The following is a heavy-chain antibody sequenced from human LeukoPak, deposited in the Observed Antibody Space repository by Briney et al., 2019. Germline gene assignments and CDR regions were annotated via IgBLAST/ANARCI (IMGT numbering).Heavy chain of an antibody. Sequence: GGSLRLSCAASGFTVSSNYMSWVRQAPGKGLEWVSVIYSGGSTYYADSVKGRFTISRDNSKNTLYLQMNSLRAEDTAVYYCATAECSSGNDYWGQGTLVTVSS. CDR1: GFTVSSNY. CDR3: ATAECSSGNDY. V-gene: IGHV3-53*01. CDR2: IYSGGST. J-gene: IGHJ4*02. D-gene: IGHD6-19*01.